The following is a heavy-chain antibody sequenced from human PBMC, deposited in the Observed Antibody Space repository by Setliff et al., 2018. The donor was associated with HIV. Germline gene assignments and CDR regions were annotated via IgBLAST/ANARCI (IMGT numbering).Heavy chain of an antibody. J-gene: IGHJ4*02. Sequence: GGSLRLSCAASGFIVSSNHMSWVRQAPGKGLEWVSVIYSGGNTYYADSVKGRFTISRDNSKNTLYFQMNSLRAEDTAVYYCAKDSSGWLGYFDYWGQGTLVTVSS. CDR3: AKDSSGWLGYFDY. V-gene: IGHV3-66*02. CDR2: IYSGGNT. CDR1: GFIVSSNH. D-gene: IGHD6-19*01.